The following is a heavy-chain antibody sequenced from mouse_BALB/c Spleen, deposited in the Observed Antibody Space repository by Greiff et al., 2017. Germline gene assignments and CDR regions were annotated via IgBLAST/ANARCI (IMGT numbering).Heavy chain of an antibody. D-gene: IGHD3-3*01. CDR1: GYTFTSYW. V-gene: IGHV1-7*01. CDR2: INPSTGYT. Sequence: QVQLQQSGAELAKPGASVKMSCKASGYTFTSYWMHWVKQRPGQGLEWIGYINPSTGYTEYNQKFKDKATLTADKSSSTAYMQLSSLTSEDSAVYYCARDDGGTGAMDYWGQGTSVTVSS. CDR3: ARDDGGTGAMDY. J-gene: IGHJ4*01.